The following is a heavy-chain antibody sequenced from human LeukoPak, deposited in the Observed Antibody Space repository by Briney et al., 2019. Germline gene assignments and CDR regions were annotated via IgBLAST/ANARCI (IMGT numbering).Heavy chain of an antibody. CDR3: ARRWGGGSGSYYNIEGYFDH. D-gene: IGHD3-10*01. V-gene: IGHV4-39*01. CDR1: GGSISSSSYY. Sequence: PSETLSLTCTVSGGSISSSSYYWGWIRQPPGKGLEWIGSIYYSGSTYYNPSLKSRVTISVDTSKNQFSLKLSSVTAADTAVYYCARRWGGGSGSYYNIEGYFDHWGQGTLVTVSS. CDR2: IYYSGST. J-gene: IGHJ4*02.